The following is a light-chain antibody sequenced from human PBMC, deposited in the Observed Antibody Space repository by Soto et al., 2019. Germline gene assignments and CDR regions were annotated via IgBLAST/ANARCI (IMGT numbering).Light chain of an antibody. CDR3: QQGWT. V-gene: IGKV3-15*01. Sequence: EVVMTQSPATLSVSPGERATLSCRASQSVSSSYLAWYQQKPGQAPRLLIYGASTRATGIPARFSGTGFGTEFTLTISSLQPDDFATYYCQQGWTFGQGTKVDIK. CDR2: GAS. J-gene: IGKJ1*01. CDR1: QSVSSSY.